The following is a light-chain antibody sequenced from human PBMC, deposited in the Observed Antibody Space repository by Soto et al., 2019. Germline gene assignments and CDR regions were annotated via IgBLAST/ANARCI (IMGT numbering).Light chain of an antibody. V-gene: IGKV3-11*01. CDR3: QQRNSWPPA. CDR1: QSVRSS. J-gene: IGKJ1*01. CDR2: DAS. Sequence: IVLTQSPATLSLSPGERATLSCRASQSVRSSVAWYQQKPGQPPRLLIFDASKRATGIPARFSGSGSGTDFTLTISSLEPEDFAVYYCQQRNSWPPAFGLGIKVEVK.